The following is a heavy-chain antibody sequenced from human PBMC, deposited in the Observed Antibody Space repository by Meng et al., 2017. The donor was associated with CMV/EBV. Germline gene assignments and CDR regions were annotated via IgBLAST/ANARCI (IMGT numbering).Heavy chain of an antibody. D-gene: IGHD1-26*01. V-gene: IGHV1-18*01. Sequence: ASVKVSCKASGYTFTSYGISWVRQAPGQGLEWMGWISAYNGTTNYAQKLQGRVTMTTDTSTSTAYMELRSLRPDDTAVYYCARDGVSIVGATTVDYWGQGTLVTVSS. CDR2: ISAYNGTT. J-gene: IGHJ4*02. CDR1: GYTFTSYG. CDR3: ARDGVSIVGATTVDY.